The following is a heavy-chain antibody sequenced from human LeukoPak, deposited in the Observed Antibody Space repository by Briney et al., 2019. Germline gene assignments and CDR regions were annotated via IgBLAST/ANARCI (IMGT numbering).Heavy chain of an antibody. CDR1: GFTFSTYG. J-gene: IGHJ4*02. V-gene: IGHV3-30*02. CDR2: IRYDGRNK. Sequence: GGSLRLSCAASGFTFSTYGMHWVRQAPGKRLEWVAFIRYDGRNKYYADPVKGRFTISRDNSKNTLCLQMNSLRAEDTAVYYCAKEIWPTVTTPGHTHFDYWGQGTLVTVSS. D-gene: IGHD4-17*01. CDR3: AKEIWPTVTTPGHTHFDY.